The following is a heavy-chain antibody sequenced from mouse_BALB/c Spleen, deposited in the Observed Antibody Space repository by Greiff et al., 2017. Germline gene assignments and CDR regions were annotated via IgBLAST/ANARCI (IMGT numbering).Heavy chain of an antibody. J-gene: IGHJ3*01. CDR3: AEGGGSFAY. CDR2: INPYNGDT. V-gene: IGHV1-20*02. Sequence: EVQLHQSGPELVKPGASVKISCKASGYSFTGYFMNWVMQSHGKSLEWIGRINPYNGDTFYNQKFKGKATLTVDKSSSTAHMELRSLASEDSAVYYCAEGGGSFAYWGQGTLVTVSA. CDR1: GYSFTGYF. D-gene: IGHD1-1*02.